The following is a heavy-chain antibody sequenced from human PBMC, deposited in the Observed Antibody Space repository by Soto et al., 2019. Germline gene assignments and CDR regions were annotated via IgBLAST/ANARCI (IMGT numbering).Heavy chain of an antibody. D-gene: IGHD6-19*01. V-gene: IGHV4-59*01. J-gene: IGHJ6*02. CDR1: GGSISSYY. Sequence: QVQLQESGPGLVKPSETLSLTCTVSGGSISSYYWSWIRQPPGKGLEWIGYIYYSGSTNYNPSLKSRVTISVDTSKNPFSLKLSSVTAADTAVYYCARDRAYSSGWDRYYYGMDVWGQGTTVTVFS. CDR2: IYYSGST. CDR3: ARDRAYSSGWDRYYYGMDV.